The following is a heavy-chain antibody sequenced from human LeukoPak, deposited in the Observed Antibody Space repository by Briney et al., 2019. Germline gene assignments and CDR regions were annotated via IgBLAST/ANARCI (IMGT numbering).Heavy chain of an antibody. D-gene: IGHD1-26*01. Sequence: SETLSLTCTVSGGSMSTYYWTWIRQPPGKGLEWMGYIYHSGSTKYNPSLESRVTISVDASKNQFSLKLSSVTAADTAVYYCARHAQSPYSGSFDYWGQGTLVTVSS. CDR3: ARHAQSPYSGSFDY. CDR1: GGSMSTYY. V-gene: IGHV4-59*08. J-gene: IGHJ4*02. CDR2: IYHSGST.